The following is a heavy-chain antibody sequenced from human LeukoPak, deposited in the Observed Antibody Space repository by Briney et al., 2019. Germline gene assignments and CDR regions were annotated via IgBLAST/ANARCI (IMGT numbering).Heavy chain of an antibody. CDR1: GFTFSSYE. D-gene: IGHD2-8*01. Sequence: PGGSLRLSCAASGFTFSSYEMDWVRQAPGKGLEWVSYISSSGSTIHYADSVKGRFTISRDNAMNSLYLQMNSLRADDTAVYYCARHNGLFDYWGQGTLVTVSS. J-gene: IGHJ4*02. V-gene: IGHV3-48*03. CDR2: ISSSGSTI. CDR3: ARHNGLFDY.